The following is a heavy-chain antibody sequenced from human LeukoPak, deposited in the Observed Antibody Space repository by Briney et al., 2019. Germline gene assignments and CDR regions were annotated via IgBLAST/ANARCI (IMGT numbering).Heavy chain of an antibody. V-gene: IGHV4-59*01. CDR2: IYYSGST. J-gene: IGHJ3*02. D-gene: IGHD1-26*01. CDR1: GGSISSYS. CDR3: ARGQAHRYSGSLSDAFDI. Sequence: PSGTLSLTCTVSGGSISSYSWSWIRQPPGKGLEWIGYIYYSGSTNYNPSLKSRVTISLDTSKNQFSLKLSSVTAADTAVYYCARGQAHRYSGSLSDAFDIWGQGTMVTVSS.